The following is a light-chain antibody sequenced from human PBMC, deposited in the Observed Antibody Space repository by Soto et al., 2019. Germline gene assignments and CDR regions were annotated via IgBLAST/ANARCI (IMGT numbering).Light chain of an antibody. J-gene: IGKJ1*01. Sequence: EIVLTQSPGTLSLSPGERATLSCRASQSVSSSYLAWYQQKPGQAPRLLIYGASSRATGIPDRFSGSGSGTDFTLTISRLEPEDFATYYCQQYGSSFTWTFGQGTKVDIK. CDR2: GAS. CDR1: QSVSSSY. CDR3: QQYGSSFTWT. V-gene: IGKV3-20*01.